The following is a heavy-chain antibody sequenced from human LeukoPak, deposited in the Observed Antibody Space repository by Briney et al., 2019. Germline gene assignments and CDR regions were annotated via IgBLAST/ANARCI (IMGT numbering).Heavy chain of an antibody. CDR1: GASLSVYY. CDR3: ARTTPATGWYLYH. Sequence: PSETLSLTCTVSGASLSVYYWTWIRQPPGRGLEWIGHIHHSGSTNYNPSLRSRVSISIDTSKTQFSLRLTSVTAADTAVYYCARTTPATGWYLYHWGQGTLVTVSS. J-gene: IGHJ5*02. D-gene: IGHD6-19*01. CDR2: IHHSGST. V-gene: IGHV4-59*01.